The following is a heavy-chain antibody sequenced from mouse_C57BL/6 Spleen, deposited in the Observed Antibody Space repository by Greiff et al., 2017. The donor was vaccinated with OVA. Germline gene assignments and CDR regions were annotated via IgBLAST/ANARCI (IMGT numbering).Heavy chain of an antibody. Sequence: QVQLQQPGAELVKPGASVKLSCKASGYTFTSYWMHWVKQRPGQGLEWIGMIHPNSGSTNYNEKFKSKATLTVDKSSSTAYMQLSRLTSEDSAVYYCARPNPLDYYGSSYDAMDYWGQGTSVTVSS. CDR2: IHPNSGST. J-gene: IGHJ4*01. CDR3: ARPNPLDYYGSSYDAMDY. V-gene: IGHV1-64*01. CDR1: GYTFTSYW. D-gene: IGHD1-1*01.